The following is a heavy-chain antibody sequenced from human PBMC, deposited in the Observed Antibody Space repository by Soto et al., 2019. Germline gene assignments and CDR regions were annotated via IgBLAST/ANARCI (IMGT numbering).Heavy chain of an antibody. D-gene: IGHD1-26*01. CDR2: SRNRANSYST. Sequence: EVQLVESGGGLVQPGGSVRLTCAASGFTLSDHYMDWVRQAPGKRLKWVGRSRNRANSYSTEYGASVKGRFTISRDDSKNSLSVQMNSLKSEDTAVYYCTRSESYAPFDIRGQWTMVTVCS. J-gene: IGHJ3*02. CDR3: TRSESYAPFDI. V-gene: IGHV3-72*01. CDR1: GFTLSDHY.